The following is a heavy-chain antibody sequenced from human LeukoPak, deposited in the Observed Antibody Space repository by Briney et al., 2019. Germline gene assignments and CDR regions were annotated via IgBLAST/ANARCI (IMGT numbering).Heavy chain of an antibody. Sequence: SSETLSLTCTVSGGSVSSGSYYWSWIRQPPGKGLEWIGYIYYSGSTNYNPSLKSRVTISVDTSKNQFSLKLSSVTAADTAIYYCARTARLPNSWGQGTLVTVSS. V-gene: IGHV4-61*01. D-gene: IGHD6-25*01. CDR3: ARTARLPNS. CDR1: GGSVSSGSYY. J-gene: IGHJ4*02. CDR2: IYYSGST.